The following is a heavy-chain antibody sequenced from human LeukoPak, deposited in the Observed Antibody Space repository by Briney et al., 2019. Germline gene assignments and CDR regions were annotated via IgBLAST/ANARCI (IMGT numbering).Heavy chain of an antibody. CDR2: ISSSSSTI. CDR1: GFTFSSYS. CDR3: ARDDYGAPEDY. Sequence: GGSLRLSCAASGFTFSSYSMNWVRQAPGKGLERVSYISSSSSTIYYADSVKGRFTISRDNAKNSLYLQMNSLRAEDTAVYYCARDDYGAPEDYWGQGTLVTVSS. J-gene: IGHJ4*02. D-gene: IGHD4-17*01. V-gene: IGHV3-48*01.